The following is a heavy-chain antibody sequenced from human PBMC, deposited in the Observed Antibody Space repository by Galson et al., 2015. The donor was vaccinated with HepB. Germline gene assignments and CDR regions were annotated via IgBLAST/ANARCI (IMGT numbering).Heavy chain of an antibody. CDR3: ARLIGTTRSVDY. Sequence: SLRLSCAASGFAFSHYWMHWVRQVPGRGLAWVSRLNNDGSSTTYADSVKGRFTISRDNAKNTLYLEMNSLRAEDTAVYYCARLIGTTRSVDYWGQGTLVTVSS. CDR2: LNNDGSST. V-gene: IGHV3-74*01. J-gene: IGHJ4*02. CDR1: GFAFSHYW. D-gene: IGHD5-12*01.